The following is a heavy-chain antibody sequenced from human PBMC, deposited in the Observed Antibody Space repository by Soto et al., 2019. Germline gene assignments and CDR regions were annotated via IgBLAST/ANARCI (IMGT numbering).Heavy chain of an antibody. CDR3: ARRVELWLGGYYNYAMDV. V-gene: IGHV1-8*01. Sequence: GASVKVSCKASGYTFTSYDISWVRQATGQGLEWMGWMNPNSGNTGYAQKFQGRVTMTRDTSISTAYMELSRLTSEDTAVYYCARRVELWLGGYYNYAMDVWGQGTTVTVSS. CDR2: MNPNSGNT. J-gene: IGHJ6*02. D-gene: IGHD3-10*01. CDR1: GYTFTSYD.